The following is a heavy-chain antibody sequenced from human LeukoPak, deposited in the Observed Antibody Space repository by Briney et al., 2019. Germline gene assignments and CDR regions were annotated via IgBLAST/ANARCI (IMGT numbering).Heavy chain of an antibody. CDR2: LDSDASIT. CDR3: AKAGIAVPATPEY. D-gene: IGHD6-19*01. CDR1: GFTFSGNW. V-gene: IGHV3-74*01. Sequence: GGSLRLSCAASGFTFSGNWMHWVRQAPGKGLVWVSRLDSDASITNYADSVKGRFTISSDNAKNTLYLQMNSLRAEDTAVYYCAKAGIAVPATPEYCGQGTQVTVSS. J-gene: IGHJ4*02.